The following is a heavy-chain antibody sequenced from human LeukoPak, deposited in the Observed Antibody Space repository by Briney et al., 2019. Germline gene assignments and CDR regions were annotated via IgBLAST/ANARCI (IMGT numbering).Heavy chain of an antibody. Sequence: TGGSLRLSCAASGFTFSSYGIHWVRQAPGKGLEWVAVISYDGSNKYYEDSVEGRFTISRDNSKNTVYLQMNSLRSEDTAVYYCAKELAGADLTWGQGTQVTVFS. V-gene: IGHV3-30*18. D-gene: IGHD1-26*01. J-gene: IGHJ5*02. CDR3: AKELAGADLT. CDR2: ISYDGSNK. CDR1: GFTFSSYG.